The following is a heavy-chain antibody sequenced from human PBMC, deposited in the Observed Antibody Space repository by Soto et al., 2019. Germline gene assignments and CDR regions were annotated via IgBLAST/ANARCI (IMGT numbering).Heavy chain of an antibody. D-gene: IGHD3-9*01. CDR3: ASEGGILTGPNFDY. CDR1: GFTFSSYS. CDR2: ISSSSSYI. V-gene: IGHV3-21*01. J-gene: IGHJ4*02. Sequence: LRLSCAASGFTFSSYSMNWVRQAPGKGLEWVSSISSSSSYIYYADSVKGRFTISRDNAKNSLYLQMNSLRAEDTAVYYCASEGGILTGPNFDYWGQGTLVTVSS.